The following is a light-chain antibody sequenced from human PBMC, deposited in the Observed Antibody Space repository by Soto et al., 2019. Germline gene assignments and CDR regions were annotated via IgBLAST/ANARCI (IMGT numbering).Light chain of an antibody. Sequence: ENVLTQSPATLSLSPGERATLSCRASQSVSNYLAWYQQKPGQAPRLLIYDTTNRATGIPARFSGSGSGTDFTLTISGLEPEDFAVYYCQQRGSWSKYKFGGGTKVDI. CDR2: DTT. V-gene: IGKV3-11*01. CDR1: QSVSNY. J-gene: IGKJ4*02. CDR3: QQRGSWSKYK.